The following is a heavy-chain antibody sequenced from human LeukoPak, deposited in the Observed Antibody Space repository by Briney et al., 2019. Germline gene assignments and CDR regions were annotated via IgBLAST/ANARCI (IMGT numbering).Heavy chain of an antibody. CDR2: IYYSGST. CDR3: ARGPDFYDSSGYYPI. Sequence: SETLSLTCTVSGGSISGYYWSWIRQPPGKGLEWIGYIYYSGSTNYNPSLKSRLTISIDRSKNQFSLKLSSVTAADTAVYYCARGPDFYDSSGYYPIWGQGTLVTVSS. J-gene: IGHJ4*02. D-gene: IGHD3-22*01. V-gene: IGHV4-59*12. CDR1: GGSISGYY.